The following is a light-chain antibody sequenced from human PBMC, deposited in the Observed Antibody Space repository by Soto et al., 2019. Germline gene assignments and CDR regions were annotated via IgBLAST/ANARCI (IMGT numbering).Light chain of an antibody. CDR3: QQYGSSPPLT. Sequence: EIVLTQSPGTLSLSPGERATLSCRASQSVSSSYLAWYQQIPGQAPRLLIYGASKRATGIPDRFSGSGSGTDFTLTISRMEPEEFAVYYCQQYGSSPPLTFGGGTKVEIK. CDR2: GAS. V-gene: IGKV3-20*01. CDR1: QSVSSSY. J-gene: IGKJ4*01.